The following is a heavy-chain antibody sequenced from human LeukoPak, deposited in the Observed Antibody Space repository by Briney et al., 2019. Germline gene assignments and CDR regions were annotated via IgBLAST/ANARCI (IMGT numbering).Heavy chain of an antibody. V-gene: IGHV3-21*01. CDR1: GFTFSSYS. D-gene: IGHD3-22*01. CDR2: ISSTGYHI. Sequence: GGSLRHSCAASGFTFSSYSMNWVRQAPGKGLEWVPSISSTGYHIYHANSVKGRFTISRDNANNSLYLQMNSLRAEDTAVYYCARVPPNYYDNYWGQGTLVTVSS. CDR3: ARVPPNYYDNY. J-gene: IGHJ4*02.